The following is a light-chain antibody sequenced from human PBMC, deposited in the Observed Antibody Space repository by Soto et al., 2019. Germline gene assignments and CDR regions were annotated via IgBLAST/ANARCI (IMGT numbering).Light chain of an antibody. CDR2: GAS. Sequence: EIVMTHSPATLSVSPGERATLSFRASQGISSNLAWYQQKPGQAPRLLIFGASSRATGIPARFSGSGSGTEFTLTISSLQSEDFELYYCQHYNKWPFTFGPGTKVDIK. J-gene: IGKJ3*01. V-gene: IGKV3-15*01. CDR1: QGISSN. CDR3: QHYNKWPFT.